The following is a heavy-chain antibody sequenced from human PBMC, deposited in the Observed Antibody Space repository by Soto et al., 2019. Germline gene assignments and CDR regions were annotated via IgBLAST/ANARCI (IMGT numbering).Heavy chain of an antibody. CDR2: VGPESGAT. Sequence: ASVKVSCKASGYTFTGHYIHWVRQAPEQGPEWMGEVGPESGATRYAQKFQGRVTMTRDMSITTVYMELNNLSPDDTAVYYCGRGRSGQIVVFYWGQGTPVTVSS. D-gene: IGHD5-12*01. V-gene: IGHV1-2*02. J-gene: IGHJ4*02. CDR3: GRGRSGQIVVFY. CDR1: GYTFTGHY.